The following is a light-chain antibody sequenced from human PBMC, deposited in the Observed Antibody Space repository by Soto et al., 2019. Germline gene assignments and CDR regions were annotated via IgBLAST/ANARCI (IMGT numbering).Light chain of an antibody. CDR2: DVS. J-gene: IGLJ1*01. CDR1: SSDVGGYNY. V-gene: IGLV2-14*03. Sequence: QSALTQPASVSGSPGQSITISCTETSSDVGGYNYVSWCQQHPGKAPKLMIYDVSNRPSGVADRFSGSKSGNTASLTISGLLAEDVADYYCCSDTSSSTYVFGTGTKLTVL. CDR3: CSDTSSSTYV.